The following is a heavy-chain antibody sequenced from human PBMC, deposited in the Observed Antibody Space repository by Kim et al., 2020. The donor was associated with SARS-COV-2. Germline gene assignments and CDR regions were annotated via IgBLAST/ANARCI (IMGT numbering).Heavy chain of an antibody. CDR1: GFTLSTYA. CDR3: ATDHGTWYYFDY. J-gene: IGHJ4*02. CDR2: ISYDGSNK. D-gene: IGHD6-13*01. Sequence: GGSLRLSCAASGFTLSTYAMHWVRQAPGKGLEWVAFISYDGSNKYYADSVKGRFTISRDISKNTLYLQMNSLRAEDTGVYYCATDHGTWYYFDYWGQGTL. V-gene: IGHV3-30*04.